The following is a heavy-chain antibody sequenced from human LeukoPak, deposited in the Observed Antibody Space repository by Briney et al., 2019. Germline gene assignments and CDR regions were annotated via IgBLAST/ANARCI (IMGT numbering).Heavy chain of an antibody. V-gene: IGHV4-39*07. CDR2: IYYSGST. Sequence: SETLSLTCTVSGGSISSSSYYWGWIRQPPGKGLEWIGSIYYSGSTYDNPSLKSRVTISVDTSKNQFSLKLSSVTAADTAVYYCAREGAVGATKNYYYYMDVWGKGTTVTVSS. D-gene: IGHD1-26*01. CDR1: GGSISSSSYY. J-gene: IGHJ6*03. CDR3: AREGAVGATKNYYYYMDV.